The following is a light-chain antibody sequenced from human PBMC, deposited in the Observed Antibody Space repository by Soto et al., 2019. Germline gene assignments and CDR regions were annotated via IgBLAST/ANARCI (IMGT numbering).Light chain of an antibody. CDR2: SNN. Sequence: QAVVTQPPSASGTPGQRVTISCSGSSSNIGSNTVNWYQQLPGTAPKLLIYSNNQRPSGVPDRFSGSKSGTSASLAISGLQSEDEADYYCVEWDDSLNVVFGGGTKLTVL. CDR1: SSNIGSNT. CDR3: VEWDDSLNVV. V-gene: IGLV1-44*01. J-gene: IGLJ2*01.